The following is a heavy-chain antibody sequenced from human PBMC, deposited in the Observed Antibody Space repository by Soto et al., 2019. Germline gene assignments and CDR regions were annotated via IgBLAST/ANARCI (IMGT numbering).Heavy chain of an antibody. V-gene: IGHV1-69*01. D-gene: IGHD2-21*02. CDR2: FIPIFGTA. Sequence: QVQLVQSGAEVKKPGSSVKVSCKASGGTFSSYAISWVRQAPGQGLEWMGGFIPIFGTANYAQKFQGRVTITADESTSIAYRERSSLRSENTGAYYCAGRLGHWGGDSYLRYGGQGTQVAVSS. J-gene: IGHJ4*02. CDR3: AGRLGHWGGDSYLRY. CDR1: GGTFSSYA.